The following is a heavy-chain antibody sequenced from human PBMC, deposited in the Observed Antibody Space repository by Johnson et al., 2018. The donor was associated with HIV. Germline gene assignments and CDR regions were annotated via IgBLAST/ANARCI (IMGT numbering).Heavy chain of an antibody. CDR1: GFTFSTYW. CDR2: ISSSGSTI. Sequence: VQLVESGGGLVQPGGSLRLSCTASGFTFSTYWMSWVRQAPGKGLKWVSYISSSGSTIYYADSVKGRFTISRDNAKNSLYLQMNSLRAEDTAVYYCASWGILYDAFDIWGQGTMVTVSS. J-gene: IGHJ3*02. CDR3: ASWGILYDAFDI. V-gene: IGHV3-48*04. D-gene: IGHD2-8*01.